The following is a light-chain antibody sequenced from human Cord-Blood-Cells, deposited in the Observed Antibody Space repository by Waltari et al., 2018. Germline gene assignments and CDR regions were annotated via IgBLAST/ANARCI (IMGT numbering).Light chain of an antibody. CDR2: DVS. CDR3: SSYTSSSTNWV. CDR1: SSDVGGYNY. Sequence: QSALTQPASVSGSPGQSITISCTGTSSDVGGYNYVSWYQQHPGKAPKLMIYDVSKRHSGVSNRFSGSKSGNTASLTISGLQAEDEADYYGSSYTSSSTNWVFGGGTKLTVL. J-gene: IGLJ3*02. V-gene: IGLV2-14*01.